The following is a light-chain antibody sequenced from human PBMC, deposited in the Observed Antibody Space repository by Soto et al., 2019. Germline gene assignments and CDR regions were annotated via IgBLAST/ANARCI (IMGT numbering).Light chain of an antibody. J-gene: IGLJ3*02. CDR2: DVT. Sequence: QSVLTQPASVSGSPGQSITISCTGTSSDIGGYDYVSWYQQHPGKAPKVLISDVTDRPSGVSTRFSASRSGNTASLTISGLQAEDEGDYYCCSYPINNSYLLFGGGTKVTVL. CDR1: SSDIGGYDY. V-gene: IGLV2-14*01. CDR3: CSYPINNSYLL.